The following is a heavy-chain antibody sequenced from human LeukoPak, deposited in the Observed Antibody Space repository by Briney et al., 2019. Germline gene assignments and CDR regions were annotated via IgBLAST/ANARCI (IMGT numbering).Heavy chain of an antibody. Sequence: PGGSLRLSCAASGFTFSSDAMSGVRQAPGKGLEWVSAISGSGATTYYADSLQRLFPLSRDTSKNTLYLQINSLRAEDPPVYYCATTEAYYDSSGSTPYYFHYWGQGTLVTVSS. J-gene: IGHJ4*02. D-gene: IGHD3-22*01. CDR1: GFTFSSDA. V-gene: IGHV3-23*01. CDR3: ATTEAYYDSSGSTPYYFHY. CDR2: ISGSGATT.